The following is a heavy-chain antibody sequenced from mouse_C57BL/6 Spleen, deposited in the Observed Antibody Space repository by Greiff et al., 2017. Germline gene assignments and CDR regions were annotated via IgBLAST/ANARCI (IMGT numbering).Heavy chain of an antibody. CDR1: GYTFTSYW. D-gene: IGHD1-1*01. Sequence: QVQLQQPGAELVKPGASVKMSCKASGYTFTSYWITWVKQRPGQGLEWIGDIYPGSGSTNYNEKFKSKATLTVDTSSRTAYMQLSSLTSEDSAVYYCARSPYYYGSSGRYYFDDWGQGTTLTVSS. CDR2: IYPGSGST. J-gene: IGHJ2*01. CDR3: ARSPYYYGSSGRYYFDD. V-gene: IGHV1-55*01.